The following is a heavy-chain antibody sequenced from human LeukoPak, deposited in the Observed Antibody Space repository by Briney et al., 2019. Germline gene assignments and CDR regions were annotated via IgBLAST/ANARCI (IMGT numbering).Heavy chain of an antibody. J-gene: IGHJ4*02. V-gene: IGHV3-30-3*01. CDR3: ARDPGIAVAFDY. CDR1: GFTFSSYA. CDR2: ISYDGSNK. D-gene: IGHD6-19*01. Sequence: PGRSLRLSCAASGFTFSSYAMHWVRQAPGKGLEWVAVISYDGSNKYYADSVKGRFTISRDNSKNTLYLQMNSLRAEDTAVYYCARDPGIAVAFDYWGQGTLVTASS.